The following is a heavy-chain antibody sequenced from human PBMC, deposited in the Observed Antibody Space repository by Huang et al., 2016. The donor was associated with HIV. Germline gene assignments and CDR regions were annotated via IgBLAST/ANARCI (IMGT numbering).Heavy chain of an antibody. V-gene: IGHV3-23*01. CDR3: AEEVSGYSYGIDY. CDR1: GFTFSNYA. CDR2: SSGSGGRT. Sequence: EVQLLESGGGLVQPGGSLRLSCIASGFTFSNYAMSWVRQAPGKGLECGSASSGSGGRTYYADSVKGRFTISRDNFKNTLYLQMNSLRAEDTAVYYCAEEVSGYSYGIDYWGQGTLVTVSS. J-gene: IGHJ4*02. D-gene: IGHD5-18*01.